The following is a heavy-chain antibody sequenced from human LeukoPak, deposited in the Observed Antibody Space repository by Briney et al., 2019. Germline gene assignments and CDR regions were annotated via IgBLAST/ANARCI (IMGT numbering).Heavy chain of an antibody. D-gene: IGHD2-2*01. J-gene: IGHJ6*03. V-gene: IGHV1-18*04. CDR2: ISAYNGNT. CDR1: GYTFTGYY. CDR3: AVSCSSTSCYEPGYYYYYYYMDV. Sequence: ASVKVSCKASGYTFTGYYLHWVRQAPGQGLEWMGWISAYNGNTNYAQKLQGRVTMTTDTSTSTAYMELRSLRSDDTAVYYCAVSCSSTSCYEPGYYYYYYYMDVWGKGTTVTVSS.